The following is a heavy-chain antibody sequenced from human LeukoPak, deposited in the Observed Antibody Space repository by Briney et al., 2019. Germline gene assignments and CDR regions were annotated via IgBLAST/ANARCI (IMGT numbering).Heavy chain of an antibody. D-gene: IGHD1-26*01. Sequence: ASVKVSCKASGGTFSSYAISWVRQAPGQGLEWMGWINPNSGGTNYAQKFQGRVTMTRDTSISTAYMELSRLRSDDTAVYYCASSRIVGATGYAYWGQGTLVTVSS. V-gene: IGHV1-2*02. J-gene: IGHJ4*02. CDR3: ASSRIVGATGYAY. CDR1: GGTFSSYA. CDR2: INPNSGGT.